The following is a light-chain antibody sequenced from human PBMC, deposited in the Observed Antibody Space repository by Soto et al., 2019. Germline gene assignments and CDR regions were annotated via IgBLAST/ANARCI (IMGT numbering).Light chain of an antibody. CDR1: QSVSSN. V-gene: IGKV3-15*01. CDR3: QQYNNFWT. J-gene: IGKJ1*01. Sequence: EIVMTQSPATLSVSPGATATLSCRASQSVSSNLAWYQQKPGQAPRLLIYGASTRATGIPARFSGSGSGTEFTLTISSLQSEDFAVYYCQQYNNFWTFGQGTKVEIK. CDR2: GAS.